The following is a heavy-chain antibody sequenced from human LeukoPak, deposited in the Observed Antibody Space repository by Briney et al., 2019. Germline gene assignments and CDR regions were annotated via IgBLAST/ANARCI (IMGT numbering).Heavy chain of an antibody. J-gene: IGHJ5*02. Sequence: ASVKVSCKASGYTFTGYYIHWVRQAPGQGLEWMGWINPNSGGTKYAQKFQGRVTMTRDTSISTAYMELSRLRSDDTAVYYCARDSVAVTGTRFDPWGQGTLVTVSS. D-gene: IGHD6-19*01. V-gene: IGHV1-2*02. CDR1: GYTFTGYY. CDR2: INPNSGGT. CDR3: ARDSVAVTGTRFDP.